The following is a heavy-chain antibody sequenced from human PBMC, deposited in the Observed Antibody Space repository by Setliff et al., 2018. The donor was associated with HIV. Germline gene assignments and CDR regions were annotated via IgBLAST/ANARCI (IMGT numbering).Heavy chain of an antibody. Sequence: GESLTISCKGSGYNFTSFWIAWVRQMPGKGLEWMGIIYPADSDTRYSPSFQGQDTISADKSISTAFLQWRSLKASDTAIYYCARLPSLLWLGELNYYFDYWGQGTLVTVSS. CDR3: ARLPSLLWLGELNYYFDY. CDR2: IYPADSDT. CDR1: GYNFTSFW. V-gene: IGHV5-51*01. J-gene: IGHJ4*02. D-gene: IGHD3-10*01.